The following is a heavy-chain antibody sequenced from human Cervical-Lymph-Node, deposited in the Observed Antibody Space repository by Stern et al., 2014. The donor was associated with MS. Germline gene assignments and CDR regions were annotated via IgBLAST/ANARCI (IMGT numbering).Heavy chain of an antibody. V-gene: IGHV4-39*01. CDR3: ARHVHRLGIPWYFQH. J-gene: IGHJ1*01. D-gene: IGHD1-26*01. CDR2: IYYSGST. CDR1: GGSISSSSYY. Sequence: QVQLQESGPGLVKPSETLSLTCTVSGGSISSSSYYWGWIRQPPGKGLEWIGSIYYSGSTYYNPSLKSRVTITVDTSKDQFSLKLSSVTAADTAVYYCARHVHRLGIPWYFQHWGQGTLVTVSS.